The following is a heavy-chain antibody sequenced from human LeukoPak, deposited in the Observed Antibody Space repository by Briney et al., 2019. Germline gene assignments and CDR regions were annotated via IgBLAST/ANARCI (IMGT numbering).Heavy chain of an antibody. J-gene: IGHJ4*02. CDR2: ISYDGSNK. CDR3: AKDSSGYPRG. D-gene: IGHD3-22*01. Sequence: LRLSCAASGFTFSSYGMHWVRQAPGKGLEWVAVISYDGSNKYYADSVKGRFTISRDNSKNTLYLQMNSLRAEDTAVYYCAKDSSGYPRGWGQGTLVTVSP. V-gene: IGHV3-30*18. CDR1: GFTFSSYG.